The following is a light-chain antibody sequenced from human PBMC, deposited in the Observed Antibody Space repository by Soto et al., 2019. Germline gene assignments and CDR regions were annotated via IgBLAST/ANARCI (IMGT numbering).Light chain of an antibody. V-gene: IGKV1-5*01. CDR3: QQYSSYSRT. Sequence: DIQMTQSPSTLSACVGDRVTLTCRASQTISGWLAWYQQKPGQAPRLLIYDASSLQGGVPSRFSGSGSGTDFTLTISSLQPDDFATYYCQQYSSYSRTFGQGTKVEIK. CDR1: QTISGW. J-gene: IGKJ1*01. CDR2: DAS.